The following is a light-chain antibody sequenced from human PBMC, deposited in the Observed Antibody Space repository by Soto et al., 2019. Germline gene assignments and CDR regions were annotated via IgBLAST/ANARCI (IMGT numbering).Light chain of an antibody. J-gene: IGLJ3*02. CDR3: SSYTRSSSVV. V-gene: IGLV2-14*01. CDR1: SSDVGGYKF. CDR2: EVS. Sequence: QSVLTQPASVYGSPGQSITISCTGTSSDVGGYKFVSWYQQHPGKAPKLIIYEVSNRPSGVSNRFSGSKSGNAASLTISGLQAEDEADYYCSSYTRSSSVVFGGGTKLTVL.